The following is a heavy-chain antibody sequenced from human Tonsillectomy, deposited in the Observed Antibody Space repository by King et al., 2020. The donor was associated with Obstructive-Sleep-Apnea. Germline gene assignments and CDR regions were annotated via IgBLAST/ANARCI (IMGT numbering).Heavy chain of an antibody. CDR3: ARDPTESADSSGRYSSGWFDY. V-gene: IGHV3-11*01. J-gene: IGHJ5*01. D-gene: IGHD3-22*01. CDR1: GFSFSDYY. Sequence: QVQLVESGGGLVKPGGSLRLSCAASGFSFSDYYMGWIRQAPGNGLEWISYISSAAGTIYYADSVKGRFTISRDNGKNSLYLQMNSLRAEDTAVYYCARDPTESADSSGRYSSGWFDYWGQGTLVTVSS. CDR2: ISSAAGTI.